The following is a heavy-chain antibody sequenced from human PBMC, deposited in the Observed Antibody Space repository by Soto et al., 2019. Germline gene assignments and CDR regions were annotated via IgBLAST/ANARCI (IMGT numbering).Heavy chain of an antibody. CDR1: GFTFSSYA. D-gene: IGHD6-6*01. CDR2: ISYDGSNK. Sequence: GGSRRLSCAASGFTFSSYAMHWVRQAPGKGLEWVAVISYDGSNKYYADSVKGRFTISRDNSKNTLYLQMNSLRAEDTAVYYCATAPMFRGAAPTPYYFDYWGRGTLVTGSA. V-gene: IGHV3-30-3*01. J-gene: IGHJ4*01. CDR3: ATAPMFRGAAPTPYYFDY.